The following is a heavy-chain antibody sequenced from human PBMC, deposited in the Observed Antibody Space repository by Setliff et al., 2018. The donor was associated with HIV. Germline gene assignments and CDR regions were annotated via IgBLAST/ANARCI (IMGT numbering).Heavy chain of an antibody. CDR2: IYSSGST. CDR1: GGSISSYY. Sequence: SETLSLTCTVSGGSISSYYWSWIRQPPGKGLEWLGHIYSSGSTNYNPSLKSRVTISVDTSKNQFSLKLYSVTAADTAVYYCARAYFGSGIYYWGQGTLGTV. CDR3: ARAYFGSGIYY. V-gene: IGHV4-4*09. D-gene: IGHD3-10*01. J-gene: IGHJ4*02.